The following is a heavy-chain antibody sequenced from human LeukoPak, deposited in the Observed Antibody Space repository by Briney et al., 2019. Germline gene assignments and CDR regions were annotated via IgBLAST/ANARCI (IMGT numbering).Heavy chain of an antibody. D-gene: IGHD2-2*01. CDR1: GFTFSSYA. V-gene: IGHV3-23*01. Sequence: PGGSLRLSCAASGFTFSSYAMSWVRQAPGKGLEWVSAISGSGGSTYYADSVKGRFTISRDNSKNTLYLQMNSLRAEDTAVYYCAKPPRRDPYCSSTSCPTYYFDYWGQGTLVTVSS. CDR3: AKPPRRDPYCSSTSCPTYYFDY. J-gene: IGHJ4*02. CDR2: ISGSGGST.